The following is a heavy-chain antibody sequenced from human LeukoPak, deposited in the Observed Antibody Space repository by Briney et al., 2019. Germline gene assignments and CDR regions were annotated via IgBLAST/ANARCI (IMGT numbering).Heavy chain of an antibody. Sequence: PSETLSLTCIVSGGSVYSGTYYWSWVRQPPGKGLEWIGYVYYSGSTNYNPSLKSRVTISLDTSKNQFSLRLCSVTAADTAVYYCARIKSSGWYYDYWGQGTLVTVSS. CDR3: ARIKSSGWYYDY. V-gene: IGHV4-61*01. CDR1: GGSVYSGTYY. D-gene: IGHD6-19*01. J-gene: IGHJ4*02. CDR2: VYYSGST.